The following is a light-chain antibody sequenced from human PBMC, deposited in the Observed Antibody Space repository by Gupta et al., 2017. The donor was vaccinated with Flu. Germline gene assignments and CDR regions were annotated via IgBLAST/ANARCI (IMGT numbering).Light chain of an antibody. V-gene: IGKV1-12*01. CDR1: QDVGTW. CDR3: QHAKGFPWR. CDR2: AAS. J-gene: IGKJ1*01. Sequence: DIQMTQSPSSVSVSVGDSLTITCRASQDVGTWLAWYQQKPGKAPALIVHAASSLQSGVPSRFTGSGSGTDFALTISSLKPEDFATYDGQHAKGFPWRFGQGTKVEL.